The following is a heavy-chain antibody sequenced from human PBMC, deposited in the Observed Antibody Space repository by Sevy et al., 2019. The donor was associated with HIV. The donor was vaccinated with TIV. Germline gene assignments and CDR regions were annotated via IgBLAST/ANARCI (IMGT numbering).Heavy chain of an antibody. CDR3: AKESPHAAGPGS. V-gene: IGHV3-9*01. CDR1: GFPFDDYA. Sequence: GGSLRLSCVASGFPFDDYAMHWVRQTPGKGLEWVSGINWDSSKIGYADSVKGRFTISRDNAKNSLYLQMDSLRAEDTAFYYCAKESPHAAGPGSWGQGTLVTVSS. CDR2: INWDSSKI. J-gene: IGHJ5*02. D-gene: IGHD6-13*01.